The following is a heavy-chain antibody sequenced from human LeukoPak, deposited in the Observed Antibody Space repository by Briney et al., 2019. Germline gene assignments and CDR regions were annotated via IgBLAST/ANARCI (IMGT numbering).Heavy chain of an antibody. CDR2: INPNSGGT. D-gene: IGHD3-10*01. J-gene: IGHJ3*02. CDR1: GYTFTGYY. V-gene: IGHV1-2*02. Sequence: GSVKVSCKASGYTFTGYYMHWVRQAPGQGLEWMGWINPNSGGTNYAQKFQGRVTMTRDTSISTAYMELSRLRSDDTAVYYCARRRMVRGVIITTHAFDIWGQGTMVTVSS. CDR3: ARRRMVRGVIITTHAFDI.